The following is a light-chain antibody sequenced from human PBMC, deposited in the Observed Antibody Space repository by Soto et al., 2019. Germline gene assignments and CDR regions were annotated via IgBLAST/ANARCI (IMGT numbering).Light chain of an antibody. CDR3: QQYVTSTLN. V-gene: IGKV3-20*01. CDR1: QSVSSY. CDR2: GVS. J-gene: IGKJ4*01. Sequence: EIVLTQSPGTLSLSPGERATLSCRASQSVSSYLAWYQQKPGQAPRLLIYGVSSRATGIPDRVSGSGSGTDFTLTISRLEPEDFAVYYCQQYVTSTLNCGRVTKVDIK.